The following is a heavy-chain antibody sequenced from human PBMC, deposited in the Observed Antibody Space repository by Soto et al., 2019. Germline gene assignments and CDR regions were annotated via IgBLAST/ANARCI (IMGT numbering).Heavy chain of an antibody. Sequence: QVQLVESGGGVVQPGRSLRLSCVASGFTFSSYGMHWVRQAPGKGLEWVAVRWYDGSDKYYADSVKGRFTIARDNSKNTLYLQMNSLRVEDTAVYYCARATYGDKIDYWGQGTLVTVSS. D-gene: IGHD4-17*01. J-gene: IGHJ4*02. V-gene: IGHV3-33*01. CDR3: ARATYGDKIDY. CDR1: GFTFSSYG. CDR2: RWYDGSDK.